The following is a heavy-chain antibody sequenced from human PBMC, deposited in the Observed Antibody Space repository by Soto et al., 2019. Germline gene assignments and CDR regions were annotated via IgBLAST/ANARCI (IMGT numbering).Heavy chain of an antibody. D-gene: IGHD3-9*01. Sequence: ASVKVSCKASGYPFTTYAMHWVRQAPGQRLEWMGWINAENGNTKYSQKFQGRVTITRDTSASTAYMELSSLRSEDTAVYYCARDIFRLLIISVSDFWGQGTLVTVSS. CDR2: INAENGNT. CDR1: GYPFTTYA. V-gene: IGHV1-3*01. J-gene: IGHJ4*02. CDR3: ARDIFRLLIISVSDF.